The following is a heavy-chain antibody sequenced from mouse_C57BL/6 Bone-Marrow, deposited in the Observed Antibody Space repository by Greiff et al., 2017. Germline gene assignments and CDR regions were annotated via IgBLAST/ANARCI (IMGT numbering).Heavy chain of an antibody. CDR1: GYTFTDYE. Sequence: VQLVESGAELVRPGASVTLSCKASGYTFTDYEMHWVKQTPVHGLEWIGAIDPETGGTAYNQKFKGKAILTADKSSSTAYMERRSLTSEDSAVYYCTRVLRGFAYWGQGTLVTVSA. D-gene: IGHD1-1*01. CDR3: TRVLRGFAY. V-gene: IGHV1-15*01. CDR2: IDPETGGT. J-gene: IGHJ3*01.